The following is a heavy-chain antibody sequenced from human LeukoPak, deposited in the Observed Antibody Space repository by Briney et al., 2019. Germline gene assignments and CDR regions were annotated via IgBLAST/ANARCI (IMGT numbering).Heavy chain of an antibody. CDR1: GFTFSSYW. Sequence: GGSLRLSCVASGFTFSSYWMSWVRQAPGKGLEWVANIKEDGSEKYYVDSVKGRFTISRDNSKNSLYLQMTSLRTEDTASYFCAKGRTSGLTSLEHWGQGTLVTVSS. V-gene: IGHV3-7*03. CDR3: AKGRTSGLTSLEH. D-gene: IGHD6-19*01. CDR2: IKEDGSEK. J-gene: IGHJ4*02.